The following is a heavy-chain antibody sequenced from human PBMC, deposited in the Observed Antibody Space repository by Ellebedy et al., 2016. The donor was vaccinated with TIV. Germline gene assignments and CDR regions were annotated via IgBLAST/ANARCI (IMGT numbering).Heavy chain of an antibody. CDR3: SRGWSTPDS. CDR1: GFTFSNYN. J-gene: IGHJ4*02. Sequence: PGGSLRLSCAVSGFTFSNYNMNWVRQSPGKGLEWVSFIRSTGSDKYYAESVKGRFTISRDNAQDTLFLQMNSLRAEDTAVYFCSRGWSTPDSWGQGTLVIVSS. V-gene: IGHV3-21*06. CDR2: IRSTGSDK. D-gene: IGHD2-15*01.